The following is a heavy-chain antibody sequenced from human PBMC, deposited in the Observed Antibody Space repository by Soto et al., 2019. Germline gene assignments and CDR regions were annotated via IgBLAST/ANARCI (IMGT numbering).Heavy chain of an antibody. Sequence: QVQLQESGPGLVKPSQTLSLTCTVSGGSISSGGYYWSWIRQHPGKGLEWIGYIYYSGSTYYTPSLKSRITISVDTSKNQFSLNLSSVTAADTAVYYCARVGGINWFDPWGQGTLVTVSS. V-gene: IGHV4-31*03. CDR3: ARVGGINWFDP. CDR2: IYYSGST. CDR1: GGSISSGGYY. J-gene: IGHJ5*02. D-gene: IGHD3-16*01.